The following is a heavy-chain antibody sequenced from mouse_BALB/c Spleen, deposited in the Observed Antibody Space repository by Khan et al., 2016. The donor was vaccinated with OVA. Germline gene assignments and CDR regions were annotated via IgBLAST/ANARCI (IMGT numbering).Heavy chain of an antibody. V-gene: IGHV1-7*01. CDR1: GYTFTTYW. CDR3: TRDRIDY. CDR2: INPTSGYT. Sequence: QLQQSGAELAKPGASVKMSCKASGYTFTTYWMHWVKQRPGQGLEWIGYINPTSGYTDYNEKFKDRATLSADKSSSTAYMQLSSLTSEDSAVYYCTRDRIDYWGQGTSLTVSS. J-gene: IGHJ2*03.